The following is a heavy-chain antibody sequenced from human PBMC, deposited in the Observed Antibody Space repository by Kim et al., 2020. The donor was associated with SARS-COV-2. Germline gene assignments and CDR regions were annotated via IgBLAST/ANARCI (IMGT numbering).Heavy chain of an antibody. CDR2: ISGSGGTT. Sequence: GGSLRLSCAASGFTFNIYAMHWVRQASGKGLEWVSAISGSGGTTFYADSVQGRFTISRDNSNNIVYLQMNNLRAEDTAVYYCAKGKSLEWFGGRRGLDV. V-gene: IGHV3-23*01. CDR1: GFTFNIYA. D-gene: IGHD3-3*01. J-gene: IGHJ6*01. CDR3: AKGKSLEWFGGRRGLDV.